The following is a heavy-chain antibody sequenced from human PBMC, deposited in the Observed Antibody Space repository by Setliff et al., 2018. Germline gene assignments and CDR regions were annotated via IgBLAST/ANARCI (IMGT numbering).Heavy chain of an antibody. D-gene: IGHD3-10*01. CDR2: ISRSGGST. J-gene: IGHJ4*02. CDR1: GFTVSSNY. V-gene: IGHV3-23*01. CDR3: AKAGGSGFAMDYFES. Sequence: GGSLRLSCAASGFTVSSNYMSWVRQAPGKELEWVSAISRSGGSTYYADSVKGRFTISRDNSKNTLYLQMHSLRAEDTAVYYCAKAGGSGFAMDYFESWGRGTVVTVSS.